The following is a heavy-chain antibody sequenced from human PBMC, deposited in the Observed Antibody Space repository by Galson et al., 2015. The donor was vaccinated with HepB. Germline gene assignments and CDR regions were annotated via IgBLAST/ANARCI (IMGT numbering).Heavy chain of an antibody. CDR1: GFTFSSYG. V-gene: IGHV3-30*18. J-gene: IGHJ4*02. CDR3: AKEERQFLEWLNWPDY. D-gene: IGHD3-3*01. Sequence: SLRLSCAASGFTFSSYGMHWVRQAPGKGLEWVAVISYDGSNKYYADSVKGRFTISRDNSKNTLYLQMNSLRAEDTAVYYCAKEERQFLEWLNWPDYWGQGTLVTVSS. CDR2: ISYDGSNK.